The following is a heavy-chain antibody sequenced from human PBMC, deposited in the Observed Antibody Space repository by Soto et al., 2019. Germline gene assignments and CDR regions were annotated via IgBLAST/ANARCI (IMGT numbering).Heavy chain of an antibody. D-gene: IGHD3-16*01. J-gene: IGHJ4*02. CDR1: GFIFSSHA. Sequence: PVGSLRLSCAASGFIFSSHAMSWVRQAPGKGIHWVSSISGSGATTHYADSVKGRFTISRDNSKNTVYLQMNSLRADDTAVFYCAKGTFLDYFDYWGQGALVTVSS. CDR3: AKGTFLDYFDY. V-gene: IGHV3-23*01. CDR2: ISGSGATT.